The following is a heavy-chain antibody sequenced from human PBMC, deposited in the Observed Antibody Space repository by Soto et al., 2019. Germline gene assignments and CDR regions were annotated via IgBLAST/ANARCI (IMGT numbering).Heavy chain of an antibody. D-gene: IGHD6-6*01. Sequence: GGSLRLSCAASGFTLSGYAMDWVRQAPGKGLEYVSGISSNGVGTFYAKSVQGRFTISRDNSKNTVYLQMGSLRPEDMAVYYCARRARPDFYYMDVWGKGTTVTVSS. V-gene: IGHV3-64*01. J-gene: IGHJ6*03. CDR2: ISSNGVGT. CDR3: ARRARPDFYYMDV. CDR1: GFTLSGYA.